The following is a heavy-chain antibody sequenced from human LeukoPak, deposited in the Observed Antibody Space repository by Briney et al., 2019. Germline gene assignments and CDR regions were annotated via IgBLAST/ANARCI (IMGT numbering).Heavy chain of an antibody. CDR2: INSDGSST. Sequence: GGSLRLSCAASGFTFSSYWMPWVRQAPGKGLVWVSRINSDGSSTSYADSVKGRFTISRDNAKNTLYLQMNSLRAEDTAVYYCAYVGREYYYDSLDYWGQGTLVTVSS. D-gene: IGHD3-22*01. CDR3: AYVGREYYYDSLDY. V-gene: IGHV3-74*01. CDR1: GFTFSSYW. J-gene: IGHJ4*02.